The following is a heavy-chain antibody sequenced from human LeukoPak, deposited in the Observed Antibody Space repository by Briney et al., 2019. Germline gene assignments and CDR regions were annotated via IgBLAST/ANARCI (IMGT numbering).Heavy chain of an antibody. Sequence: GGSLRLSCAASGFTFSSYSMNWVRQAPGKGLEWVSYISSSSTIYYADSVKGRFTISRDNVKNSLYLQMNSLRVEDTAVYYCARGGNSLDYWGQGTLVTVSS. D-gene: IGHD3-10*01. CDR2: ISSSSTI. CDR3: ARGGNSLDY. CDR1: GFTFSSYS. J-gene: IGHJ4*02. V-gene: IGHV3-48*01.